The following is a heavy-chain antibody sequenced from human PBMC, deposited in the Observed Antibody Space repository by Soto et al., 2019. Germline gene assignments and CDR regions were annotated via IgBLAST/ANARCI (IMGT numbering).Heavy chain of an antibody. CDR2: ISAYSGNT. CDR3: ARNPSGSSFDY. Sequence: ASVKVSCKASGYTFLSYGISWVRQAPGQGLEWMGWISAYSGNTDYAQRLQDRVTLTTDTSTSTAYMELRSLRSDDTAVYYCARNPSGSSFDYWGQGTMVTVSS. J-gene: IGHJ4*02. V-gene: IGHV1-18*01. D-gene: IGHD1-26*01. CDR1: GYTFLSYG.